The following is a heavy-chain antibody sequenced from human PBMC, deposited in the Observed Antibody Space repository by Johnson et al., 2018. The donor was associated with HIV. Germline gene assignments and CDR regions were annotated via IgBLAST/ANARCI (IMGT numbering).Heavy chain of an antibody. J-gene: IGHJ3*02. CDR1: TFTFTNYA. Sequence: QVQLVESGGGVVQPGRSLRLSCAASTFTFTNYAMHWVRQAPGKGLEWVAVISYDGRNKYYADSVKGRFTISRDNSKNTLYLQMNSLRAEDTAVYYCARGGKWGIVGARGAFDIWGQGTMVTVSS. V-gene: IGHV3-30-3*01. D-gene: IGHD1-26*01. CDR2: ISYDGRNK. CDR3: ARGGKWGIVGARGAFDI.